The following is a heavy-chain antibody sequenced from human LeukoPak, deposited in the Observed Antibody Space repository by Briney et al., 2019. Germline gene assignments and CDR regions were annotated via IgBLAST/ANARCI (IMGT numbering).Heavy chain of an antibody. Sequence: GGSLRLSCAASGFTFSSYAMSWVRQAPGKGLEWVSAISGSGGSTYYADSVKGRFTISRDNSKNTLYLQMNSLRAEDTAVYYCAKDWDDIAVAGTDPSLFDYWGQGTLVTVSS. V-gene: IGHV3-23*01. D-gene: IGHD6-19*01. CDR1: GFTFSSYA. CDR3: AKDWDDIAVAGTDPSLFDY. CDR2: ISGSGGST. J-gene: IGHJ4*02.